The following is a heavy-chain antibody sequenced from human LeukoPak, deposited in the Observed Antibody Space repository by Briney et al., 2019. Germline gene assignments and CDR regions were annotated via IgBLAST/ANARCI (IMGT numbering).Heavy chain of an antibody. CDR3: ARGYCSSTSCYAFSSGWSHYFDY. CDR2: IKQDGSEK. V-gene: IGHV3-7*04. D-gene: IGHD2-2*01. CDR1: GFTFSTYD. Sequence: GGSLRLSCAASGFTFSTYDMSWVRQAPGKGLEWVANIKQDGSEKYYVDSVKGRFTISRDNAKNSLYLQMNSLRAEDTAVYYCARGYCSSTSCYAFSSGWSHYFDYWGQGTLVTVSS. J-gene: IGHJ4*02.